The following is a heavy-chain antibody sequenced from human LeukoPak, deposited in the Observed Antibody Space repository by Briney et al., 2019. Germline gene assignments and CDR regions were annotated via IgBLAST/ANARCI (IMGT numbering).Heavy chain of an antibody. V-gene: IGHV3-74*01. J-gene: IGHJ3*02. D-gene: IGHD6-13*01. CDR1: GFTFGTYW. CDR2: INRDGGTT. CDR3: AKDRISWGSSSSADAFDI. Sequence: TGGSLRLSCGASGFTFGTYWMHWVRQAPGKGRVWVSGINRDGGTTTYADSVKGRFTISRDNAKNSLYLQMNSLRAEDMALYYCAKDRISWGSSSSADAFDIWGQGTMVTVSS.